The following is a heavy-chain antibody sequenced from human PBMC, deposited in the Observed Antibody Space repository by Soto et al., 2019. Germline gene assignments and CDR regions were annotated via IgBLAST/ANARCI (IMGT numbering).Heavy chain of an antibody. Sequence: ASVKVACKASGYTFTSYAMHWVRQAPGQRLEWMGWSNAGNGNTKYSQKFQGHVTISADKSISTAYLQWSSLKASDTAMYYCAVRQQLVPPYYYAMHVWGQGTTVTVSS. CDR3: AVRQQLVPPYYYAMHV. D-gene: IGHD6-13*01. CDR2: SNAGNGNT. V-gene: IGHV1-3*01. CDR1: GYTFTSYA. J-gene: IGHJ6*02.